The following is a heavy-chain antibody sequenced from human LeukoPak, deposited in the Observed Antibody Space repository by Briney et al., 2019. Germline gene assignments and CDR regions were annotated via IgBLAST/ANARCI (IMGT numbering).Heavy chain of an antibody. J-gene: IGHJ6*02. CDR3: ARDRRYSGYPLKDGYYYYGMDV. CDR1: GFSFSDYY. D-gene: IGHD5-12*01. CDR2: ISSSGSTI. V-gene: IGHV3-11*01. Sequence: GGSLRLSCAASGFSFSDYYMSWIRKAPGQGLERVSYISSSGSTIYYADSVKGRFTISRDNAKNSLYLQMNSLRAEDTAVYYCARDRRYSGYPLKDGYYYYGMDVWGQGTTVTVSS.